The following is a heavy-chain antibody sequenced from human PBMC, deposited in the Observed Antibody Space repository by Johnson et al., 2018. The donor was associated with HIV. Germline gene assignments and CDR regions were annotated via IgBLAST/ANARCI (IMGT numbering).Heavy chain of an antibody. D-gene: IGHD3-9*01. V-gene: IGHV3-7*01. CDR2: IKQDGSEK. CDR3: ARDPGPDYDILTGPVYGAFDI. Sequence: VQLVESGGGLIQPGGSLRLSCAASGFTVSSNYMSWVRQAPGRGLEWVANIKQDGSEKYYVDSVKGRFTISRDNAKNSLYLQMNSLRAEDTAVYYCARDPGPDYDILTGPVYGAFDIWGQGTKVTVSS. CDR1: GFTVSSNY. J-gene: IGHJ3*02.